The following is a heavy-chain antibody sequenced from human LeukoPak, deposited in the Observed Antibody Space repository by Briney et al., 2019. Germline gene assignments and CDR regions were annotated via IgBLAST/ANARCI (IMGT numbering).Heavy chain of an antibody. D-gene: IGHD3-22*01. V-gene: IGHV4-61*01. CDR2: IYYSGST. CDR1: GGSVSSGSYY. Sequence: SETLSLTCTVSGGSVSSGSYYWIWIRQPPGKGLEWIGYIYYSGSTNYNPSLKSRVTISVDTSKNQFSLKLSSVTAADTAVYYCARVLLYYDSSGRNHDAFDIWGQGTMVTVSS. CDR3: ARVLLYYDSSGRNHDAFDI. J-gene: IGHJ3*02.